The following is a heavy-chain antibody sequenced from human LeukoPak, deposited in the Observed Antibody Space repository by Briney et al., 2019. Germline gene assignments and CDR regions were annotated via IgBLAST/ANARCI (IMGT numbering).Heavy chain of an antibody. CDR3: AKGEYSSSPFDP. D-gene: IGHD6-6*01. V-gene: IGHV3-30*02. J-gene: IGHJ5*02. CDR2: IRYDGSNK. Sequence: GGSLRLSCVASGFTFSSYGMHWVRQAPGKGLEWVTFIRYDGSNKYYTDSVKGRFTISRDNSKNTLYLQMNSLRAEDTAVYYCAKGEYSSSPFDPWGQGTLVTVSS. CDR1: GFTFSSYG.